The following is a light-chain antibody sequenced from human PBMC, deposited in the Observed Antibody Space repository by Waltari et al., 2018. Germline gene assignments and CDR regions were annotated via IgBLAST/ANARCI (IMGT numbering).Light chain of an antibody. CDR1: QSVSRT. Sequence: EIVLTQSPGTLSLSPGDRATLSCRASQSVSRTLAWYQQKPGQAPKLLIYGASIRATGIPDRFTGSGSRTDFSLTISSLEPEDFAIYFCQHYVRLPATFGQGTKVEIK. J-gene: IGKJ1*01. CDR2: GAS. CDR3: QHYVRLPAT. V-gene: IGKV3-20*01.